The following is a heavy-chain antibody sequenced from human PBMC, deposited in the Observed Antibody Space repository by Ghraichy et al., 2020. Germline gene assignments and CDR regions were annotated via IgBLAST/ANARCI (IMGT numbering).Heavy chain of an antibody. J-gene: IGHJ6*02. Sequence: SETLSLTCTVSGGSISSDDYYWSWIRQPPGKGLEWIGYIFYSGSTYYNPSLKSRVTISVDTSKNQFSLKVSSVTAADTAVYYCARDRRNPPRDSGYGGDVYYYGMDVWGQGTTVTVSS. CDR2: IFYSGST. CDR1: GGSISSDDYY. CDR3: ARDRRNPPRDSGYGGDVYYYGMDV. V-gene: IGHV4-30-4*01. D-gene: IGHD5-12*01.